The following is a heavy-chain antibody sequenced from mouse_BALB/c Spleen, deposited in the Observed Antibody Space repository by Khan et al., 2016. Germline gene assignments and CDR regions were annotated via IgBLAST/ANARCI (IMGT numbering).Heavy chain of an antibody. J-gene: IGHJ3*01. CDR3: ARHYYGSSY. CDR2: INSNGGST. CDR1: GFTFSSYG. V-gene: IGHV5-6-3*01. Sequence: EVEMVESGGGLVQPGGSLKLSCAASGFTFSSYGMSWVRQTPDKRLELVATINSNGGSTYYPDSVKGRFTISRDNAKNTLYLQMSSLKSEDTAMYYCARHYYGSSYWGRGTLVTVSA. D-gene: IGHD1-1*01.